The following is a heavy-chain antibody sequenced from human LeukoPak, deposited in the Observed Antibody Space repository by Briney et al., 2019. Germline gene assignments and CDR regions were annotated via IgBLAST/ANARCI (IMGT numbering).Heavy chain of an antibody. CDR1: GYTFTSYD. V-gene: IGHV1-8*01. J-gene: IGHJ4*02. Sequence: AASVKVSCKASGYTFTSYDINWVRQATGQGLEWMGWMNPNSGNTGYAQKFQGRVTMTRNTSISTAYMELSRLRSDDTAVYYCARAAGTFSSAYFDYWGQGTLVTVSS. D-gene: IGHD6-13*01. CDR3: ARAAGTFSSAYFDY. CDR2: MNPNSGNT.